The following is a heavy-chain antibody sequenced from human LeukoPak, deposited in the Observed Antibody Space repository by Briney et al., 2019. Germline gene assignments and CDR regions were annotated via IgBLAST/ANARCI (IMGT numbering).Heavy chain of an antibody. Sequence: ASVKVSCKASGYTFTSYYMHWVRQAPGQGLEWMGWINPNSGGTNYAQKFQGRVTMTRDTSISTAYMELSRLRSDDTAVYYCARTYYYDSSGYPAADPWGQGTLVTVSS. CDR3: ARTYYYDSSGYPAADP. V-gene: IGHV1-2*02. CDR2: INPNSGGT. J-gene: IGHJ5*02. CDR1: GYTFTSYY. D-gene: IGHD3-22*01.